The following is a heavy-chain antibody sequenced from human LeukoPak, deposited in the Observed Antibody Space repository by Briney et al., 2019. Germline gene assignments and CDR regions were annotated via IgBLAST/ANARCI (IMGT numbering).Heavy chain of an antibody. CDR1: GYTFTSYD. CDR3: ARGVVGYCSSTSCYIGSPWFDP. CDR2: MNPNSGKT. V-gene: IGHV1-8*03. D-gene: IGHD2-2*02. Sequence: ASVKVSCKASGYTFTSYDINWVRQATGQGLEWMGWMNPNSGKTGYAQKFQGRVTITRNTSISTAYMELSSLRSEDTAVYYCARGVVGYCSSTSCYIGSPWFDPWGQGTLVTVSS. J-gene: IGHJ5*02.